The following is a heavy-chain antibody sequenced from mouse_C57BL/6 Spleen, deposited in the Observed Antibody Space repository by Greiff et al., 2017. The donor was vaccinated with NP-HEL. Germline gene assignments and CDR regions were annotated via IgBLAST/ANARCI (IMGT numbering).Heavy chain of an antibody. J-gene: IGHJ2*01. CDR2: ISSGSSTI. CDR1: GFTFSDYG. Sequence: EVMLVESGGGLVKPGGSLKLSCAASGFTFSDYGMHWVRQAPEKGLEWVAYISSGSSTIYYADTVKGRFTISRDNAKNTLFLQMTSLRSEDTAMYYCARDGYDGGDFDYWGQGTTLTVSS. D-gene: IGHD2-2*01. V-gene: IGHV5-17*01. CDR3: ARDGYDGGDFDY.